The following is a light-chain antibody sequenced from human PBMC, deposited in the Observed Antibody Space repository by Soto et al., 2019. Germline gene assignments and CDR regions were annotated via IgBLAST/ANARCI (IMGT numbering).Light chain of an antibody. Sequence: QSALTQPASVSGSPGQSITISCSGTSSDVGGYNYVSWYQQHPGKAPKLMIFEVSNRPSGTSNRFSGSKSGNTASLTISGLQGEDEADYYCSSYTSSSTSVFGTGTKLTV. V-gene: IGLV2-14*01. CDR1: SSDVGGYNY. CDR3: SSYTSSSTSV. CDR2: EVS. J-gene: IGLJ1*01.